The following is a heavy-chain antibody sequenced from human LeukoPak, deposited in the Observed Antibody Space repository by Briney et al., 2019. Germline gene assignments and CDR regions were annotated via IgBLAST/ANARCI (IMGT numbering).Heavy chain of an antibody. CDR1: GFTFSDYY. J-gene: IGHJ4*02. V-gene: IGHV3-11*04. CDR2: ISSSSSTI. Sequence: GGSLRLSCAASGFTFSDYYMSWIRQAPGKGLEWVSYISSSSSTIYYADSVKGRFTISRDNAKNSLYLQMNSLRDEDTAVYYCARDPMTTVALSDYWGQGTLVTVSS. CDR3: ARDPMTTVALSDY. D-gene: IGHD4-4*01.